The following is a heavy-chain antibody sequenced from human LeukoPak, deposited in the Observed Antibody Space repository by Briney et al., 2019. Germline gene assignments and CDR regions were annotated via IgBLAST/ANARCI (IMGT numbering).Heavy chain of an antibody. CDR1: GFTFGDYA. CDR3: TRDRFYYDSSGYSIDY. CDR2: IRSKAYGGTT. V-gene: IGHV3-49*03. J-gene: IGHJ4*02. D-gene: IGHD3-22*01. Sequence: GGSLRLSCTASGFTFGDYAMSWFRQAPGKGLERVGFIRSKAYGGTTEYAASVKGRFTISRDDSKSIAYLQMNSLKTEDTAVYYCTRDRFYYDSSGYSIDYWGQGTLVTVSS.